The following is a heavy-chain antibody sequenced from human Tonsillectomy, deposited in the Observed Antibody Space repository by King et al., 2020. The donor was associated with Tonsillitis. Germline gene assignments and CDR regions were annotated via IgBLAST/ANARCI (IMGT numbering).Heavy chain of an antibody. CDR1: GGTFSSYG. Sequence: QLVQSGAEVKKPGSSVKVSCKASGGTFSSYGLTWVRQAPGQGLEWMGGIIPVFGTTNYAQKFQGRVTISADKSTSTAYMELRSLNPEDTAVYYCASPREQLVRDYYYNGLDVWGQGTTVTVSS. D-gene: IGHD6-13*01. V-gene: IGHV1-69*06. CDR3: ASPREQLVRDYYYNGLDV. CDR2: IIPVFGTT. J-gene: IGHJ6*02.